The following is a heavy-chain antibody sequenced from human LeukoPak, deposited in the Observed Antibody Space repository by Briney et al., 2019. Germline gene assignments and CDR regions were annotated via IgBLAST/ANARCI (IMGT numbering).Heavy chain of an antibody. J-gene: IGHJ4*02. CDR3: AKDNEMLGNYYDSSGYYSVDY. Sequence: QTGGSLRLSCAASGFTVSSNYMSWVRQAPGKGLEWVSVIYSGGSTYYADSVKGRFTISRDNSKDTLYLQMNSLRAEDTAVYYCAKDNEMLGNYYDSSGYYSVDYWGQGTLATVSS. CDR2: IYSGGST. CDR1: GFTVSSNY. D-gene: IGHD3-22*01. V-gene: IGHV3-53*01.